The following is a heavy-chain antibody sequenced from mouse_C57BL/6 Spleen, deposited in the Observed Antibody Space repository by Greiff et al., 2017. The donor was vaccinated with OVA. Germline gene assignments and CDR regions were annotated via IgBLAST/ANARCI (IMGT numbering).Heavy chain of an antibody. J-gene: IGHJ2*01. V-gene: IGHV1-52*01. Sequence: VQLQQPGAELVRPGSSVKLSCKASGYTFTSYWMHWVKQRPIQGLEWIGNIDPSDSETHYNQKFKDKATLTVDKSSSTAYMQLSSLTSEDSAVYYCARWSYYGSRLFDYWGQGTTLTVSS. CDR1: GYTFTSYW. D-gene: IGHD1-1*01. CDR2: IDPSDSET. CDR3: ARWSYYGSRLFDY.